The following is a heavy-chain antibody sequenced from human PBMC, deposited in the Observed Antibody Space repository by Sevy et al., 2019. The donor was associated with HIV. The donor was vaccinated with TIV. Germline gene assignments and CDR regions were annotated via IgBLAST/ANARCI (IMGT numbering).Heavy chain of an antibody. J-gene: IGHJ6*02. D-gene: IGHD2-15*01. CDR2: ISVSGRST. V-gene: IGHV3-23*01. Sequence: GGSLRLSCAASEFTFSSYAMNWVRQAPGKGLEWVSSISVSGRSTYYADSVEARFTISRDNSKNTLYLQMNSLRADDTAVYYCAKGFCSGGSCPRDYYYYGMDVWGQGTTVTVSS. CDR1: EFTFSSYA. CDR3: AKGFCSGGSCPRDYYYYGMDV.